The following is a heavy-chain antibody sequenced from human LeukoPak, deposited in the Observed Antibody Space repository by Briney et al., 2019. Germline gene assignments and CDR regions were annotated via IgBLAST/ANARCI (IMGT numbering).Heavy chain of an antibody. CDR2: IYYSGST. CDR3: ARPGIAARFPFDAFDI. Sequence: SETLSLTRTVSGGSISSSSYYWGWIRQPPGKGLEWIGSIYYSGSTYYNPSLKSRVTISVDTSKNQFSLKLSSVTATDTAVYYCARPGIAARFPFDAFDIWGQGTMVTVSS. CDR1: GGSISSSSYY. D-gene: IGHD6-6*01. V-gene: IGHV4-39*01. J-gene: IGHJ3*02.